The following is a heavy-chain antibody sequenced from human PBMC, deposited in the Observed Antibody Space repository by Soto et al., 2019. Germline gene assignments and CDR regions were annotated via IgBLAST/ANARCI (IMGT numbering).Heavy chain of an antibody. Sequence: GGSLRLSCAASGFTFSSYGMHWVRQAPGKGLEWVAVISYDGSNKYYADSVKGRFTISRDNSKNTLYLQMNSLRAEDTAVYYCARDQNYDILTGYYWGGAFDIWGQGTMVTVSS. CDR3: ARDQNYDILTGYYWGGAFDI. CDR1: GFTFSSYG. CDR2: ISYDGSNK. D-gene: IGHD3-9*01. J-gene: IGHJ3*02. V-gene: IGHV3-30*03.